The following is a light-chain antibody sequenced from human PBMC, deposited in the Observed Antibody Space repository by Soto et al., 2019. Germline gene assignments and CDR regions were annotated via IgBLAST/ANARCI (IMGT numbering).Light chain of an antibody. CDR2: RAS. CDR1: QNIYSN. CDR3: LQYHNLWA. Sequence: TQSPGPLSSSPGERATLSCRASQNIYSNVAWYQQRPSQAPRLLIYRASTRAPGIPARFSGSGSGTEFTLTISSLQSEDFTVYSCLQYHNLWAFGQGTKVDIK. J-gene: IGKJ1*01. V-gene: IGKV3-15*01.